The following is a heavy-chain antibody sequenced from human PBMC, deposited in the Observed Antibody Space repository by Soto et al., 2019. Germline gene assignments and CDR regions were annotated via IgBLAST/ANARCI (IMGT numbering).Heavy chain of an antibody. V-gene: IGHV1-69*02. CDR2: IIPILGIA. CDR1: GGTFSSYT. Sequence: SVKVSCKASGGTFSSYTISWVRQAPGQGLEWMGRIIPILGIANYAQKFQGRVTITADKSTSTAYMELSSLRSEDTAVYYCARAVGATDKHAPLDYWGQGTLVTVSS. J-gene: IGHJ4*02. D-gene: IGHD1-26*01. CDR3: ARAVGATDKHAPLDY.